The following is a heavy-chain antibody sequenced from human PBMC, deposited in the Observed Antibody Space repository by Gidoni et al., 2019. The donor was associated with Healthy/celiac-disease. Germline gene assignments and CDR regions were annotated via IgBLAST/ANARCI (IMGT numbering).Heavy chain of an antibody. Sequence: QVQLVESGGGVVQPGRSLRLSCAASGFTFSSYGMHWVRQAPGKGLEWVAVIWYDGSNKYYAESVKGRFTISRDNTKNTLYLQMNSLRAEDTAVYYCARAKGRSWGYFDYWGQGTLVTVSS. CDR1: GFTFSSYG. V-gene: IGHV3-33*01. CDR2: IWYDGSNK. CDR3: ARAKGRSWGYFDY. J-gene: IGHJ4*02. D-gene: IGHD6-13*01.